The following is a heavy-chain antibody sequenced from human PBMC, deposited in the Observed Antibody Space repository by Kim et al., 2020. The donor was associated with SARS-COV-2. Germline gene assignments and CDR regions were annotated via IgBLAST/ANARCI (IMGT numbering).Heavy chain of an antibody. CDR3: ARGHRRQQLIKKLHRYFDL. Sequence: SETLSLTCGVYGGSFSNFYWSWIRLPPGKGLEWLAEINQSGTTSYNPSLKSRVTISIDTSKTQFSLNLSSVTAADTAVYFCARGHRRQQLIKKLHRYFDLWGRGTLVTLSS. D-gene: IGHD6-13*01. V-gene: IGHV4-34*01. J-gene: IGHJ2*01. CDR2: INQSGTT. CDR1: GGSFSNFY.